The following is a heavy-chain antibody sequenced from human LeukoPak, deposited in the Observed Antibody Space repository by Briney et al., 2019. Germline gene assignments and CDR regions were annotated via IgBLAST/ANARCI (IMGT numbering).Heavy chain of an antibody. D-gene: IGHD6-13*01. V-gene: IGHV3-53*01. J-gene: IGHJ3*02. CDR1: GFTVSSNY. Sequence: GGSLRLSCAASGFTVSSNYMSWVRQAPGKGLEWVSVIYSGGSTYYADSVKGRFTISRDNSKNTLYLQMNSLRAEDTAVYYCAGSAGYSSSWYLAFDIWGQGTMVTVSS. CDR2: IYSGGST. CDR3: AGSAGYSSSWYLAFDI.